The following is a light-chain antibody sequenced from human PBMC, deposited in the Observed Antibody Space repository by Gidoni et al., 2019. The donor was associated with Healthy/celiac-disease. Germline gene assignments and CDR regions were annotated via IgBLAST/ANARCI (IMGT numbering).Light chain of an antibody. V-gene: IGKV4-1*01. CDR2: WAS. J-gene: IGKJ2*01. Sequence: DIVMTQSPDSLAVSLGERATINCKSSQIVLYSSNNKNYLAWYQQKPGQPPKLLIYWASTRESGVPDRFSGSGSGTDFTLTISSLQAEDVAVYYCQQYYSTLSYTFXQXTKLEIK. CDR3: QQYYSTLSYT. CDR1: QIVLYSSNNKNY.